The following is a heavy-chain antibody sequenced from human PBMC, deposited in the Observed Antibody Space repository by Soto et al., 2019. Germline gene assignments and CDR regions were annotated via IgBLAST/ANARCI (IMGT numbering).Heavy chain of an antibody. CDR3: AREGVIAVLGDAFDI. Sequence: SVKVSCKASGYTFTSYSMSWVRQAPGQGLEWMGWISPYNGNTKYAQKLQGRVTMTTDTSTSTAYMELRRLRSDDTAIYYCAREGVIAVLGDAFDIWGQGTMVT. CDR1: GYTFTSYS. V-gene: IGHV1-18*04. D-gene: IGHD6-19*01. CDR2: ISPYNGNT. J-gene: IGHJ3*02.